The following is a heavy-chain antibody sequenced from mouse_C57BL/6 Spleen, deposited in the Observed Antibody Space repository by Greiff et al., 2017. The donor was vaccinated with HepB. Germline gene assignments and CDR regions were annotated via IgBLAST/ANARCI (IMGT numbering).Heavy chain of an antibody. CDR1: GFTFSSYA. CDR2: ISDGGSYT. Sequence: EVKLMDSGGGLVKPGGSLKLSCAASGFTFSSYAMSWVRQTPEKRLEWVATISDGGSYTYYPDNVKGRFTISRDNAKNNLYLQMSHLKSEDTAMYYCARDLVITTVVGGFDVWGTGTTVTVSS. V-gene: IGHV5-4*01. CDR3: ARDLVITTVVGGFDV. D-gene: IGHD1-1*01. J-gene: IGHJ1*03.